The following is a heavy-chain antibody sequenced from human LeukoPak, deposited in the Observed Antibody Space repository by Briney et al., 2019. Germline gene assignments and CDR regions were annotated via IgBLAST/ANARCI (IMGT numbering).Heavy chain of an antibody. Sequence: GGSLRLSCAASGFTFSSYSMNWVRQAPGKGLEWVSYISSSSSTIYYADSVKGRFTISRDNAKNSLYLQMNSLRAEDTAVYYCARSRDYDAFDIWGQGTMVTVSS. CDR3: ARSRDYDAFDI. CDR1: GFTFSSYS. CDR2: ISSSSSTI. V-gene: IGHV3-48*04. J-gene: IGHJ3*02. D-gene: IGHD3/OR15-3a*01.